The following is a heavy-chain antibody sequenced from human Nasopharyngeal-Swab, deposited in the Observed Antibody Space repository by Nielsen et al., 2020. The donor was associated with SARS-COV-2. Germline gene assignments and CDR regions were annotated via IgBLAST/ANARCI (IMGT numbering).Heavy chain of an antibody. CDR3: AREMITFGGVIGDYYGMDV. Sequence: GESLKIPCAASGFTLSSYAMHWVRQAPGKGLEWVAVISYDGSNKYYADSVKGRFTISRDNSKNTLYLQMNSLGAEDTAVYYCAREMITFGGVIGDYYGMDVWGQGTTVTVSS. D-gene: IGHD3-16*02. CDR2: ISYDGSNK. J-gene: IGHJ6*02. CDR1: GFTLSSYA. V-gene: IGHV3-30*04.